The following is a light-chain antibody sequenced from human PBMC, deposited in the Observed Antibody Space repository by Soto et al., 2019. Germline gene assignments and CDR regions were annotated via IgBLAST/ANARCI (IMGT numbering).Light chain of an antibody. J-gene: IGLJ2*01. CDR2: DVY. Sequence: QSVLTQPRSVSGSPGQSVTISCTGTISDVGDYDYVSWYQQHPGKAPKLIIYDVYKRSSGVPDRFSGSKSGNTASLTISGLQAEDEDDYYCCSYAGSSTSVIFGGGTKVTVL. CDR3: CSYAGSSTSVI. V-gene: IGLV2-11*01. CDR1: ISDVGDYDY.